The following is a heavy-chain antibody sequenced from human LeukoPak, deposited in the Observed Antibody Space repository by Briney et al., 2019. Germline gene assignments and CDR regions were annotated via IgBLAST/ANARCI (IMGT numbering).Heavy chain of an antibody. D-gene: IGHD4-23*01. CDR1: GFTFSSYS. J-gene: IGHJ4*02. CDR2: ISSSSSTI. Sequence: GGSLRLSCAASGFTFSSYSMNWVRQAPGRGLEWVSYISSSSSTIYYADSVKGRFTISRDNAKNSLYLQMNSLRAEDTAVYYCAREGTVVTYYFDYWGQGTLVTVSS. V-gene: IGHV3-48*04. CDR3: AREGTVVTYYFDY.